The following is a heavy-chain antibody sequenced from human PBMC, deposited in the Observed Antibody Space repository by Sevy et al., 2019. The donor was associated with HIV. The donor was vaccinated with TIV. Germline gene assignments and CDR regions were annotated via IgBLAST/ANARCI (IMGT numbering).Heavy chain of an antibody. CDR2: MRSKAFDGTT. Sequence: GGSLRLSCTTSGFTLGDYAMSWVRQAPGKGLEWVGFMRSKAFDGTTDYAASVQGRFTISTDDSKATARLQMNSLRTEDIGVYYCVSSRLLGYTAMIPDYWGQGTLVSVSS. CDR3: VSSRLLGYTAMIPDY. D-gene: IGHD5-18*01. CDR1: GFTLGDYA. J-gene: IGHJ4*02. V-gene: IGHV3-49*04.